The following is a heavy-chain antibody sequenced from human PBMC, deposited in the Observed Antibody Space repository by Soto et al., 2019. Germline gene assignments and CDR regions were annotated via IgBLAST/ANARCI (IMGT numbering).Heavy chain of an antibody. CDR3: ARGGVWGVVSAFDI. CDR2: ISGSGGST. J-gene: IGHJ3*02. Sequence: PGGSLRLSCAASGFTFSSYAMSWVRQAPGKGLEWVSAISGSGGSTYYADSVKGRFTISRDNAKNSLYLQMNSLRAEDTVVYYCARGGVWGVVSAFDIWGQGTMVTVSS. D-gene: IGHD3-16*01. CDR1: GFTFSSYA. V-gene: IGHV3-23*01.